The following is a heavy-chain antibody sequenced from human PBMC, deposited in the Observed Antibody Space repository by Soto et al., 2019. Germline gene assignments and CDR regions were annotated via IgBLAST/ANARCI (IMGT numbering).Heavy chain of an antibody. CDR3: ARSAPYDY. CDR2: INPNGGST. Sequence: QVQLMQFGAEVKKPGASVRVSCKASGYTFTNYYVHWVRQAPGQGLEWMGFINPNGGSTTYAQKFQGRFTVTTDTSTRTVYMQLSSLRSEDTAVFYCARSAPYDYWGQGTLVTVSS. J-gene: IGHJ4*02. V-gene: IGHV1-46*01. CDR1: GYTFTNYY.